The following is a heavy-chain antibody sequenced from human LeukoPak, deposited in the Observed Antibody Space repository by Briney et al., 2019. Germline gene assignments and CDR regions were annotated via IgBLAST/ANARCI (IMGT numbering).Heavy chain of an antibody. V-gene: IGHV3-30*18. CDR3: AKEHQYSSSWDGVDFGSYFDY. D-gene: IGHD6-13*01. J-gene: IGHJ4*02. CDR1: GFTFSSYG. CDR2: ISYDGSNK. Sequence: GGSLRLSCAASGFTFSSYGMHWVRQAPGKGLEWVAVISYDGSNKYYADSVKGRFTISRDNSKNTLYVQMNSLRAEDTAVYYCAKEHQYSSSWDGVDFGSYFDYWGQGTLVTVSS.